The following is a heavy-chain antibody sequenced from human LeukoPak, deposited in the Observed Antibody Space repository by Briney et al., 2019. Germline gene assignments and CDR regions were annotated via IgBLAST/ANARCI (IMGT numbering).Heavy chain of an antibody. V-gene: IGHV3-48*03. Sequence: PGGSLRLSCAASGFTFSDYEMNWVRQAPGKGLEWILHISTSGSIIHYADSVKGRFTISRDNAKNSLYLQMNSLRAEDTALYFCARRAGAYSHPYDYWGQGTLVTVSS. CDR3: ARRAGAYSHPYDY. CDR2: ISTSGSII. D-gene: IGHD4/OR15-4a*01. CDR1: GFTFSDYE. J-gene: IGHJ4*02.